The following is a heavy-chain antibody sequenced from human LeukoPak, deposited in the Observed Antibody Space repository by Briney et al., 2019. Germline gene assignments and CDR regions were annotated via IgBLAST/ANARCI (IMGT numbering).Heavy chain of an antibody. D-gene: IGHD6-13*01. J-gene: IGHJ4*02. CDR3: ARVEAAAGTRYFDY. CDR1: GGSISSSNYY. CDR2: IYYSGST. V-gene: IGHV4-39*07. Sequence: SETLSLTCTVSGGSISSSNYYWGWIRQPPGKGLEWIGNIYYSGSTYYTPSLKSRVTISVDTSKNQFSLKLSSVTAADTAVYYCARVEAAAGTRYFDYWGQGTLVTVSS.